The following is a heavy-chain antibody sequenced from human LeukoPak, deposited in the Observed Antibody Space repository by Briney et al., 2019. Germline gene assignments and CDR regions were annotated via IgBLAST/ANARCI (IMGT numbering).Heavy chain of an antibody. J-gene: IGHJ5*02. V-gene: IGHV1-69*05. Sequence: SVKVSCKASGGTFSSYAISWVRQAPGQGLEWMGGIIPIFGTANYAQKLQGRVTMTTDTSTSTAYMELRSLRSDDTAVYYCAREDHWFDPWGQGTLVTVSS. CDR2: IIPIFGTA. CDR1: GGTFSSYA. CDR3: AREDHWFDP.